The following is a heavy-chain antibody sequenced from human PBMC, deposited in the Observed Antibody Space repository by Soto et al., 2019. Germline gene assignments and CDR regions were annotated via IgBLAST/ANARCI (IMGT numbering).Heavy chain of an antibody. CDR2: IKQDGSEK. CDR3: ARDLKGSSGWPDFDY. J-gene: IGHJ4*02. CDR1: GFTFSSYW. V-gene: IGHV3-7*03. D-gene: IGHD6-19*01. Sequence: PGGSLRLSCAASGFTFSSYWMSWVRQAPGKGLEWVANIKQDGSEKYYVDSVKGRFTISRDNAKNSLYLQMNSLRAEDTAVYYCARDLKGSSGWPDFDYWGQGALVTVSS.